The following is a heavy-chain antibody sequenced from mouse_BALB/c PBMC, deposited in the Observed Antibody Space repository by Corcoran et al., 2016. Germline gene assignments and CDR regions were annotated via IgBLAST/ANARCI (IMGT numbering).Heavy chain of an antibody. D-gene: IGHD2-4*01. CDR3: ARKAATMITTQAMDY. J-gene: IGHJ4*01. CDR2: ILPGSGST. CDR1: GYTFSSYC. V-gene: IGHV1-9*01. Sequence: QVQLQQSGAELMKPGASVKISCKATGYTFSSYCIEWVKQRPGHGLEWIGEILPGSGSTNYNEKFKGKATFTADTSSNTAYMQLSSLTSEDSAVYYCARKAATMITTQAMDYWGQGTSVTVSS.